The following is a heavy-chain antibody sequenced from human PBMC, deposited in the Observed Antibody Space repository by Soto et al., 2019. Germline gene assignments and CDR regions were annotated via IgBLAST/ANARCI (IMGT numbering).Heavy chain of an antibody. V-gene: IGHV1-69*13. CDR3: ARGWDHYDSSGLLTWFDP. J-gene: IGHJ5*02. Sequence: SVKVSCKASGGTFTDLGLHWVRQAPGQGLEWMGGIIPIFGTPNYAQKFQGRVIITADEFTSTAHMELSSLRSEDTAVYYCARGWDHYDSSGLLTWFDPWGQGTLVIVSS. CDR1: GGTFTDLG. D-gene: IGHD3-22*01. CDR2: IIPIFGTP.